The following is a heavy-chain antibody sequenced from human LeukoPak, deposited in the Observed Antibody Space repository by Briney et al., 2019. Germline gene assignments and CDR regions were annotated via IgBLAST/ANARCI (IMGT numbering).Heavy chain of an antibody. CDR2: IIPIFGTA. D-gene: IGHD3-3*01. J-gene: IGHJ4*02. V-gene: IGHV1-69*05. CDR1: GYTFISYG. Sequence: SVKVSCKASGYTFISYGITWVRQAPGQGLEWMGRIIPIFGTANYAQKFQGRVTITTDESTSTAYMELSSLRSEDTAVYYCARDEVTIFGVVIITDYWGQGTLVTVSS. CDR3: ARDEVTIFGVVIITDY.